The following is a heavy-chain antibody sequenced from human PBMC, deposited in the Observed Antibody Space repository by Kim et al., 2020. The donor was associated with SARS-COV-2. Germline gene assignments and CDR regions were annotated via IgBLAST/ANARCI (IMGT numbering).Heavy chain of an antibody. CDR1: GYTFTGYY. Sequence: SVKVSCKASGYTFTGYYIHWVRQAPGQGLEWMGWINANSGGTTYAQKFQGRVTMTRDTSISTAYLELTSLTSDDTALYYCTREDYWGQGSLVTVSS. V-gene: IGHV1-2*02. CDR2: INANSGGT. CDR3: TREDY. J-gene: IGHJ4*02.